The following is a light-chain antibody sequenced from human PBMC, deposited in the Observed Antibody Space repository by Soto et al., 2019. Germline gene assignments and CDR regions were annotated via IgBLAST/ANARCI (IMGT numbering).Light chain of an antibody. Sequence: QSVLTQPASVSGSPGQSITIYCTGTSSDVGNSNRVSWYEHHPGTDPKVMIYEGIKRPSGVSIRFSGSKSGNTASLTISGLQAEDEADYYCSSYAGSGTWVFGGGTKLTVL. V-gene: IGLV2-23*01. CDR3: SSYAGSGTWV. J-gene: IGLJ3*02. CDR2: EGI. CDR1: SSDVGNSNR.